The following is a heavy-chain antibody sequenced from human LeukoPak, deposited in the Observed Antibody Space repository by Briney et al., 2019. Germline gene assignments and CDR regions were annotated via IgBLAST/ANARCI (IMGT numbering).Heavy chain of an antibody. J-gene: IGHJ4*02. CDR3: ARGNYYDSRGVRRAASYFDY. V-gene: IGHV4-34*01. D-gene: IGHD3-22*01. CDR1: GGSFSGYH. CDR2: INHSGST. Sequence: PSETLSLTCAVYGGSFSGYHWSWIRQPPGRGLEWIGEINHSGSTNYNPSLKSRVTISVDTSKNQFSLKLSSVTAADTAVYYCARGNYYDSRGVRRAASYFDYWGQGTLVTVSS.